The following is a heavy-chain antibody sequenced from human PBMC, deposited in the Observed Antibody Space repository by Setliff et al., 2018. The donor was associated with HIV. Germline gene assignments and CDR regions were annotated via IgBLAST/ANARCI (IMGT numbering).Heavy chain of an antibody. Sequence: SETLSLTCTVSGYSISSGYYWGWIRQPPGKGPEWIGSIHQSGSTYYNSSLKSRVTMSVDTSKNKFSLKLSSVTAADTAVYYCARDLGSAYSYAQGRFDPWGQGTLVTVSS. CDR3: ARDLGSAYSYAQGRFDP. CDR1: GYSISSGYY. D-gene: IGHD5-18*01. CDR2: IHQSGST. J-gene: IGHJ5*02. V-gene: IGHV4-38-2*02.